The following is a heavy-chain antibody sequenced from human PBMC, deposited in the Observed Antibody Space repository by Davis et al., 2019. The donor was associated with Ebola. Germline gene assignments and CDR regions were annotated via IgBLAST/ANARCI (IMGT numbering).Heavy chain of an antibody. D-gene: IGHD6-13*01. Sequence: AASVKVSCKASGYTFTSYGISWVRQAPGQGLEWMGWISAYNGNTNYAQKLQVRVTMTTDTSTSTAYMELRSLRSDDTAVYYCARVIAAAYVHYGMDVWGQGTTVTVSS. V-gene: IGHV1-18*01. CDR1: GYTFTSYG. J-gene: IGHJ6*02. CDR2: ISAYNGNT. CDR3: ARVIAAAYVHYGMDV.